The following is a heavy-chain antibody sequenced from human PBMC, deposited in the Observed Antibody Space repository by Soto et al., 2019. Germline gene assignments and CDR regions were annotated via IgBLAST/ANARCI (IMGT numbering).Heavy chain of an antibody. D-gene: IGHD6-13*01. CDR3: ATDRSSSWYYYYYGMDV. V-gene: IGHV3-23*01. Sequence: GGSLRLSCAASGFTFSSYAMSWVRQAPGKGLEWVSAISGSGGSTYYADSVKGRFTISRDNSKNTLYLQMSSLRAEDTAVYYCATDRSSSWYYYYYGMDVWGQGTTVTVSS. J-gene: IGHJ6*02. CDR2: ISGSGGST. CDR1: GFTFSSYA.